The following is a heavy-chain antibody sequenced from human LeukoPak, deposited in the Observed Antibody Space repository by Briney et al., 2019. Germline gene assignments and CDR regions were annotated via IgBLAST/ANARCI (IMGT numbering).Heavy chain of an antibody. V-gene: IGHV1-3*01. CDR3: ARDDSYDYVLGSYLSDY. D-gene: IGHD3-16*02. CDR2: INAGNGNT. Sequence: ASVTVSCKASGYTFTSYAMHWVRQAPGQRLEWVGWINAGNGNTKYAQKLQGRVTMTTDTSTSTSYMELRRLRSDDTAVYYCARDDSYDYVLGSYLSDYWGQGTLVTVSS. J-gene: IGHJ4*02. CDR1: GYTFTSYA.